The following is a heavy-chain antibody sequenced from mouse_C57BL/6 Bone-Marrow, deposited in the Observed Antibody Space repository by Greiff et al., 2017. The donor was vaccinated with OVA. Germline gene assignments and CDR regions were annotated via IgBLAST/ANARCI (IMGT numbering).Heavy chain of an antibody. CDR2: IRSKSNNYAT. V-gene: IGHV10-1*01. Sequence: EAGGGLVQPKGSLKLPCAASGFSFNTYAMNWVRQAPGKGLEWVARIRSKSNNYATYYADSVKDRFTISRDDSESMLYLQMNNLKTEDTAMYYCVRQGGNYVFAYWGQGTLVTVSA. CDR1: GFSFNTYA. CDR3: VRQGGNYVFAY. J-gene: IGHJ3*01. D-gene: IGHD2-1*01.